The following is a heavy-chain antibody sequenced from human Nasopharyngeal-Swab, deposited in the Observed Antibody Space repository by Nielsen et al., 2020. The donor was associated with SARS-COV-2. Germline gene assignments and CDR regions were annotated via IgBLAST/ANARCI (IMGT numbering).Heavy chain of an antibody. J-gene: IGHJ6*02. V-gene: IGHV1-24*01. CDR1: GYTLTELS. CDR3: ATGAAVAGTPISYYYYYGMDV. CDR2: FDPEDGET. Sequence: ASVKVSCKVSGYTLTELSMHWLRQAPGKGLEWMGGFDPEDGETIYAQKFQGRVTMTEDTSTDTDYMELSSLRSEDTAVYYCATGAAVAGTPISYYYYYGMDVWGQGTTVTVSS. D-gene: IGHD6-19*01.